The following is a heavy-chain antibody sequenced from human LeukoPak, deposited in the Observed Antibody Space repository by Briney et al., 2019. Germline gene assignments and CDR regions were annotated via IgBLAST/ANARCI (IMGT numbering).Heavy chain of an antibody. J-gene: IGHJ6*02. CDR2: TYYRFKWYY. CDR3: ALARSEYHYGMDV. CDR1: GDSVSSISVA. Sequence: SQTLSPTCAISGDSVSSISVAWNWIRQSPSRGFEWLGRTYYRFKWYYEYAVSVKGRININPDPSKNQFSLQLNSVTPEDTAVYYCALARSEYHYGMDVWGQGTTVTVSS. V-gene: IGHV6-1*01.